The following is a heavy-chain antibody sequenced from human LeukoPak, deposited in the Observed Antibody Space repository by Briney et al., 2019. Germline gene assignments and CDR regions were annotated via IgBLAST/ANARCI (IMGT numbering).Heavy chain of an antibody. CDR2: IYPGDSDT. CDR3: ARRHGRGYSYGPIDY. Sequence: GESLKISCKGSGYSFTSYWIGWVRQMPGKGLEWMGIIYPGDSDTRYSPSFQGQVTISADKSISTAYLQWSSLKASDTAMYYCARRHGRGYSYGPIDYWGQGTLVTVSS. V-gene: IGHV5-51*01. CDR1: GYSFTSYW. J-gene: IGHJ4*02. D-gene: IGHD5-18*01.